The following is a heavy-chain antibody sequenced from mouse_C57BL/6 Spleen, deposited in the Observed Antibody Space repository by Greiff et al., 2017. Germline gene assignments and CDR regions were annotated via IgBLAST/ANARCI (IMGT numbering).Heavy chain of an antibody. D-gene: IGHD2-4*01. Sequence: VQLQQPGAELVRPGTSVKLSCKASGYTFTSYWMHWVKQRPGQGLEWIGVIDPSDSYTNYNQKFKGKATLTVDTSSSTAYMQLSSLTFEDAAVYYCARDYDYDGGYWYFDVWGTGTTVTVSS. J-gene: IGHJ1*03. V-gene: IGHV1-59*01. CDR3: ARDYDYDGGYWYFDV. CDR2: IDPSDSYT. CDR1: GYTFTSYW.